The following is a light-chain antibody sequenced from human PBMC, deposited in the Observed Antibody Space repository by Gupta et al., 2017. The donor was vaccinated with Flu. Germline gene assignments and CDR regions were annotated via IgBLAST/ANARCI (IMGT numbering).Light chain of an antibody. V-gene: IGKV3-11*01. CDR3: QQRYSWIT. CDR1: EIISTY. Sequence: DIVLTQSPATLSLSPGERATFSCRASEIISTYLAWYQQKPGQAPRLLISDASKRATGIPARFSGSGSGTDFTLTITSLDPEDFAVYYCQQRYSWITFGQGTRLEI. J-gene: IGKJ5*01. CDR2: DAS.